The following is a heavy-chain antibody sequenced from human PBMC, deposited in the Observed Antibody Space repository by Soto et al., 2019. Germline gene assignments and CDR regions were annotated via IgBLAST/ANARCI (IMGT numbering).Heavy chain of an antibody. Sequence: ASVKVSCKASGYTFTSYGISWVRQAPGQGLEWMGWISAYNGNTNYAQKLQGRVTMTTDTSTSTAYMELRSLRSDDTAVYYCARDVLGRLDSGWLRAYYYSSYGMDVWGQGTQVPVCS. D-gene: IGHD6-19*01. J-gene: IGHJ6*02. CDR3: ARDVLGRLDSGWLRAYYYSSYGMDV. V-gene: IGHV1-18*01. CDR1: GYTFTSYG. CDR2: ISAYNGNT.